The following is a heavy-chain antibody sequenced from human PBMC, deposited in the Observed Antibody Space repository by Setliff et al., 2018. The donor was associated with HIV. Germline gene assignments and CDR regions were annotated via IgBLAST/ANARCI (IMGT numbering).Heavy chain of an antibody. CDR1: GDTLTGYY. V-gene: IGHV1-2*02. J-gene: IGHJ4*02. Sequence: ASVKVSCKASGDTLTGYYMHWVRQAPGQGLEWMGWIKPSTGGINFAHKFQGRVTLTRDTSTSTAYMELNSLRSDDTAVYYCASGQYFDWSTDQWGQGTLVTVSS. CDR2: IKPSTGGI. CDR3: ASGQYFDWSTDQ. D-gene: IGHD3-9*01.